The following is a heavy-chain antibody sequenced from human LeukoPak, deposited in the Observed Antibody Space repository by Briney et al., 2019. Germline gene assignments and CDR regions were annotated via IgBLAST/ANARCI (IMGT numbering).Heavy chain of an antibody. Sequence: PGGSLRLSCAASGFTFRSYWMTWVRQAPGKGLEWVANINQVGSEKYYVDSVKGRLTISRDNAKNSLYLQMNSLRAEDTAVYYCARDGVGAYYYGSGSPTGGFYYMDVWGKGTTVTVSS. CDR2: INQVGSEK. CDR3: ARDGVGAYYYGSGSPTGGFYYMDV. J-gene: IGHJ6*03. CDR1: GFTFRSYW. V-gene: IGHV3-7*01. D-gene: IGHD3-10*01.